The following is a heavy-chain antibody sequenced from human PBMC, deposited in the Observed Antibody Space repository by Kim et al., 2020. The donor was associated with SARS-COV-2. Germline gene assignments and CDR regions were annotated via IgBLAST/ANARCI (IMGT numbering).Heavy chain of an antibody. J-gene: IGHJ3*02. CDR2: ISSSSSYI. CDR3: ARAGVLQGAFDI. CDR1: GFTFSSYS. Sequence: GGSLRLSCAASGFTFSSYSMNWVRQAPGKGLEWVSSISSSSSYIYYADSVKGRFTISRDNAKNSLYLQMNSLRAEDTAVYYCARAGVLQGAFDIWGQGTMVTVSS. V-gene: IGHV3-21*04. D-gene: IGHD3-10*01.